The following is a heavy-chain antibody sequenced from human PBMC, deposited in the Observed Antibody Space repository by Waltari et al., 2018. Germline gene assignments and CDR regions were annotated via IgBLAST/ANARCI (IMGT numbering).Heavy chain of an antibody. CDR2: INQDGSET. D-gene: IGHD1-1*01. CDR1: VFPFGRHW. V-gene: IGHV3-7*01. J-gene: IGHJ2*01. Sequence: EVQLVESGGGLAQPGGSLRLSCAASVFPFGRHWMSWVRQAPGKGLEWVANINQDGSETYYLDAVKGRFTISRDNADRSLILQMNNLRAEDTALYYCTRTDLRWYFDFWGRGTLVTVSS. CDR3: TRTDLRWYFDF.